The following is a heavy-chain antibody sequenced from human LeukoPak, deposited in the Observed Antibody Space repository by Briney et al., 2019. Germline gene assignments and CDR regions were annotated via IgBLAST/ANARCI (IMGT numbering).Heavy chain of an antibody. Sequence: SETLSLTCAVSGGSISSNSWWSWVRQPPGKGLEWIGEIYHSGSTNYNPSLKSRVTISVDKSKNQFSLELTSVTAADTAVYYCARYGSGSYIDYWGQGTLVTVSS. CDR2: IYHSGST. V-gene: IGHV4-4*02. CDR3: ARYGSGSYIDY. D-gene: IGHD3-10*01. CDR1: GGSISSNSW. J-gene: IGHJ4*02.